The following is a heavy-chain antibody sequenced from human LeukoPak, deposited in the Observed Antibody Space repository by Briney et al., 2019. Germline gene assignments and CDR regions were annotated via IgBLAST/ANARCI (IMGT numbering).Heavy chain of an antibody. D-gene: IGHD2-2*01. CDR3: AKVPTSSSTSRY. CDR2: TSYDGSNK. CDR1: GFTFSSYG. V-gene: IGHV3-30*18. Sequence: PGGSLRLSCAASGFTFSSYGMHWVRQAPGKGLEWVAVTSYDGSNKYYADSVKGRFTISRDNSKNTLYLQMNSLRAEDTAVYYCAKVPTSSSTSRYWGQGTLVTVSS. J-gene: IGHJ4*02.